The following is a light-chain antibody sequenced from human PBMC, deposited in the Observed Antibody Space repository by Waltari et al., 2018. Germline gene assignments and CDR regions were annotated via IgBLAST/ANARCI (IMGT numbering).Light chain of an antibody. CDR2: AVS. V-gene: IGKV1-16*02. CDR3: QQYSSYPFT. CDR1: QDIRNY. Sequence: DIQMTQSPSLLSASVGDRVTITCRASQDIRNYLAWIQQKPGKAPKSLIYAVSSLQGWVPSKFSGSGSGTDFTLTISSLQPEDFATYYCQQYSSYPFTFGGGTKVEI. J-gene: IGKJ4*01.